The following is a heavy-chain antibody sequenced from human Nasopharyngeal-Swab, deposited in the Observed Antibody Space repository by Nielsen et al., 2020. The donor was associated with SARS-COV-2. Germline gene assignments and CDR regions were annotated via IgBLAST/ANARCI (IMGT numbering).Heavy chain of an antibody. CDR1: GFTFSDYY. CDR3: ASGGGNVFWGGYYTT. J-gene: IGHJ5*02. D-gene: IGHD3-3*01. CDR2: ISSSSSYT. V-gene: IGHV3-11*06. Sequence: GESLKISCAASGFTFSDYYMSWIRQAPGKGLEWVSYISSSSSYTNYADSVKGRFTISRDKAKNSLYLQMNSLRAEDTAVYYCASGGGNVFWGGYYTTWGQGTLVTVSS.